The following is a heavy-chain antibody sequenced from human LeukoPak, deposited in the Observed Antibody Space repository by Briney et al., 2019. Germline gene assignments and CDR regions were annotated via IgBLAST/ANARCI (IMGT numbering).Heavy chain of an antibody. CDR2: INPDGGST. CDR1: GYTFTNYY. D-gene: IGHD1-26*01. J-gene: IGHJ4*02. Sequence: ASVKVSCKAPGYTFTNYYMHWVRQAPGQGLEWVGVINPDGGSTTYAQKFQGRVTMTWDTSTSTVYMDLSSLRSEDTAVYFCARDRSIVGATPYFDYWGQGTLVTVSS. CDR3: ARDRSIVGATPYFDY. V-gene: IGHV1-46*01.